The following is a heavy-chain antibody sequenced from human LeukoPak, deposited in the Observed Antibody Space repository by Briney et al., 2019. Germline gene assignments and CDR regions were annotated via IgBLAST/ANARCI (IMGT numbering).Heavy chain of an antibody. CDR1: GFTVSSNY. CDR2: IYSGGST. V-gene: IGHV3-53*01. J-gene: IGHJ4*02. D-gene: IGHD3-10*01. CDR3: ARGPTDYYGSGSYPDY. Sequence: PGGSLRLSCAASGFTVSSNYMSWVRRAPGKGLEWVSVIYSGGSTYYADSVKGRFTISRDNSKNTLYLQMNSLRAEDTAVYYCARGPTDYYGSGSYPDYWGQGTLVTVSS.